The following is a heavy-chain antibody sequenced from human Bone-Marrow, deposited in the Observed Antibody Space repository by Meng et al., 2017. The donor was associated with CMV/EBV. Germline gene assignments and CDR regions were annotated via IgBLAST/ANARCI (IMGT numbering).Heavy chain of an antibody. CDR3: ARLQYSRTSGLDGMDV. V-gene: IGHV3-7*01. D-gene: IGHD6-6*01. Sequence: GGSLRLSCAASGFTFSNYWMTWVRQAPGKGLGWVANIKSDGSEEYYVDSVKGRFTISRDNAKNSLYLQMNSLRAEDTAVYYSARLQYSRTSGLDGMDVWGQGTTVTVSS. J-gene: IGHJ6*02. CDR1: GFTFSNYW. CDR2: IKSDGSEE.